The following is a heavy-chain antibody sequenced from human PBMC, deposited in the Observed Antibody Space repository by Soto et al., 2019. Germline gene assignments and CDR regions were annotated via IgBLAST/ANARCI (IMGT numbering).Heavy chain of an antibody. CDR2: IYHSGST. V-gene: IGHV4-39*07. CDR1: GGSISSGGYY. D-gene: IGHD2-15*01. Sequence: SETLSITCTVSGGSISSGGYYWSWIRQHPGKGLEWIGEIYHSGSTNYNPSLKSRVTISLDKSKNQFSLKLSSVTAADTAVYYCARYCSGGSCYSRHFDYWGQGTLVTVSS. CDR3: ARYCSGGSCYSRHFDY. J-gene: IGHJ4*02.